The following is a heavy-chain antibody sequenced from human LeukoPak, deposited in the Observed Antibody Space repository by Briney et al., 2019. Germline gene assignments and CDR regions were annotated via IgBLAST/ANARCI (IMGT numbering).Heavy chain of an antibody. D-gene: IGHD6-13*01. Sequence: PGGSLGLSCAASGLTFSNYWMSWVRQAPGKGLEWVANIKQDGSEKYYVVSAKGRFTTSRDNARNSLHLQMNSLRAEDTAVYYCSRWGTYSSSWLGAFDIWGQGTVLTVPS. J-gene: IGHJ3*02. CDR1: GLTFSNYW. CDR3: SRWGTYSSSWLGAFDI. V-gene: IGHV3-7*05. CDR2: IKQDGSEK.